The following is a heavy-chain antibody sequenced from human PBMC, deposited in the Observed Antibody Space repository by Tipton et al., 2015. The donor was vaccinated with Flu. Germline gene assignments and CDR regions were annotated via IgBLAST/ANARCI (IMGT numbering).Heavy chain of an antibody. CDR2: INQDGSVK. CDR1: GFTFSSYW. Sequence: SLRLSCAASGFTFSSYWMHWVRQAPGKGLVWVANINQDGSVKYYVDSVKGRFTISRDNAKNSVYLQMNSLRAEDTAAYYCAREIGGGGCYWGQGTLVTVSS. CDR3: AREIGGGGCY. J-gene: IGHJ4*02. V-gene: IGHV3-7*01. D-gene: IGHD2-15*01.